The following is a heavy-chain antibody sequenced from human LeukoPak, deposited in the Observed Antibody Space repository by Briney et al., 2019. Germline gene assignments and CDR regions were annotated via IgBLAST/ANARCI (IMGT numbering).Heavy chain of an antibody. CDR3: ARDLHGKAAAFSLDSYDAFDI. J-gene: IGHJ3*02. CDR2: INPSGGST. V-gene: IGHV1-46*01. CDR1: GYTFTSYY. D-gene: IGHD6-13*01. Sequence: ASVRVSCKASGYTFTSYYMHWVRQAPGQGLEWMGIINPSGGSTSYAQKFQGRVTMTRDTSTSTVYMELSSLRSEDTAVYYCARDLHGKAAAFSLDSYDAFDIWGQGTMVTVSS.